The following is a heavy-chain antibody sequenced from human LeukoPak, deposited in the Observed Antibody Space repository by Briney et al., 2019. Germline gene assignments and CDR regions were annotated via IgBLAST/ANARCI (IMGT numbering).Heavy chain of an antibody. V-gene: IGHV3-23*01. CDR2: INANSGTT. D-gene: IGHD6-19*01. J-gene: IGHJ5*01. Sequence: GGSLRLSCSASGFAFSVYAMSWLRQPPGKGLEWVSTINANSGTTSYAASVRGRFTISRDNSKNTLYLQLDTLRADDTATYYCAKPVSGGLAVTADWFHPWGQGTLVVVSS. CDR1: GFAFSVYA. CDR3: AKPVSGGLAVTADWFHP.